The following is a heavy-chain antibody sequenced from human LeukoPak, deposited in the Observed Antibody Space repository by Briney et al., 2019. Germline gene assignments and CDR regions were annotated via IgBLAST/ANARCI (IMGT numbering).Heavy chain of an antibody. J-gene: IGHJ4*02. CDR1: GFTFDDYV. Sequence: PGGSLRLSCAASGFTFDDYVMSWVRQAPGKGLEWVANIKQDGSEKYYVDSVKGRFTISRDNAKNSLYLQMNSLRVEDTAIYYCAKVAHYYYGSESYYFFEHWGQGTPVTASS. CDR3: AKVAHYYYGSESYYFFEH. CDR2: IKQDGSEK. V-gene: IGHV3-7*01. D-gene: IGHD3-10*01.